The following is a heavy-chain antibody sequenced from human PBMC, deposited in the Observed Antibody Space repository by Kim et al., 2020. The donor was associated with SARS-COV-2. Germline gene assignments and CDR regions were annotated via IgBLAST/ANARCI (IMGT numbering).Heavy chain of an antibody. J-gene: IGHJ4*02. Sequence: GGSLRLSCAASGVTSSKCGMSWVRQAPVKGLEWVSAISDSGGNTHYADSVRGRFTISRDNSKNTLHLQMNALRVEDTAVYYCAKDPQLWFGNLLNFFDSWGQGTLVTVSS. D-gene: IGHD3-10*01. V-gene: IGHV3-23*01. CDR3: AKDPQLWFGNLLNFFDS. CDR1: GVTSSKCG. CDR2: ISDSGGNT.